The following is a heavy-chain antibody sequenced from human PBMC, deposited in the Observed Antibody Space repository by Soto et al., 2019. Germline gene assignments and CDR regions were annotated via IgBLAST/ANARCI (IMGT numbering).Heavy chain of an antibody. CDR1: GFTFDDYA. D-gene: IGHD3-16*02. V-gene: IGHV3-9*01. J-gene: IGHJ4*02. Sequence: LRLSCAASGFTFDDYAIHWVRQAPGKRLEWVSGISWNSGSIGYADSVKGRFTISRDNAKNSLYLQMNSLRAEDTALYYCSKSFLVSYPTGAFDFCGPGTMVTGS. CDR2: ISWNSGSI. CDR3: SKSFLVSYPTGAFDF.